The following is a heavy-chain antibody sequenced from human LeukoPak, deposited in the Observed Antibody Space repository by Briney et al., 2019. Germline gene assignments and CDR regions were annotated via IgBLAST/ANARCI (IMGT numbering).Heavy chain of an antibody. CDR1: GGSISSYY. Sequence: PSETLSLTCTVSGGSISSYYWSWIRQPPGKGLERIGYIYYSGSTNYNPSLKSRVTISVDTSKNQFSLKLSSVTAADTAVYYCARSYYDFFYGMDVWGQGTTVTVSS. V-gene: IGHV4-59*01. CDR2: IYYSGST. D-gene: IGHD3-3*01. CDR3: ARSYYDFFYGMDV. J-gene: IGHJ6*02.